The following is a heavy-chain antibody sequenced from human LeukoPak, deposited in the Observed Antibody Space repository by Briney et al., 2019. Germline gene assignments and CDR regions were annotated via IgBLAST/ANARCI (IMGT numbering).Heavy chain of an antibody. CDR1: GSSFSTYW. J-gene: IGHJ4*02. D-gene: IGHD2-15*01. V-gene: IGHV5-51*01. CDR2: IYPGDSDT. Sequence: GESLKISCKASGSSFSTYWIGWVRPMPGKGLKWMGIIYPGDSDTRYSPSFQGYVTISADKSISTAYLQWSSLKASDTAMYYCARHLAAILYRWGQGTLVTVSS. CDR3: ARHLAAILYR.